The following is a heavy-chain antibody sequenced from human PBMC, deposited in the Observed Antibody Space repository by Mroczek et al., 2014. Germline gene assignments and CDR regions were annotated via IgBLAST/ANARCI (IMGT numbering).Heavy chain of an antibody. CDR2: IYYSGST. D-gene: IGHD5-24*01. J-gene: IGHJ6*02. CDR3: ARGKMATIPGGYYYYGMDV. CDR1: GGSISSYY. V-gene: IGHV4-59*01. Sequence: QVQLQESGPGLVKPSETLSLTCTVSGGSISSYYWSWIRQPPGKGLEWIGYIYYSGSTNYNPSLKSRVTISVDTSKNQFSLKLSSVTAADTAVYYCARGKMATIPGGYYYYGMDVWGQGTTVTVSS.